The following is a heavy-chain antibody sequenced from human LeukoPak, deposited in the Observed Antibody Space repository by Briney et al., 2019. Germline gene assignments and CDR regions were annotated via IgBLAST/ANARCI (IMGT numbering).Heavy chain of an antibody. CDR3: ARVGELYCSSTSCYPTSTMSWFDP. V-gene: IGHV4-34*01. CDR1: GGSFSGYC. J-gene: IGHJ5*02. Sequence: SETLSLTCAVYGGSFSGYCWSWIRQPPGKGLEWIGEINHSGSTNYNPSLKSRVTISVDTSKNQFSLKLSSVTAADTAVYYCARVGELYCSSTSCYPTSTMSWFDPWGQGTLVTVSS. CDR2: INHSGST. D-gene: IGHD2-2*01.